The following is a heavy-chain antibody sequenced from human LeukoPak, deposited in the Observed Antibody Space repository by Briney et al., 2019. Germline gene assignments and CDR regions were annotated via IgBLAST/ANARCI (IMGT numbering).Heavy chain of an antibody. V-gene: IGHV4-59*01. J-gene: IGHJ5*02. Sequence: SETLSLTCTVSGGSISSYYWSWIRQPPGKGLEWIGYIYYSGSTNYNPSLKSRVTISVDTSKNQFSLKLSSVTGADTAVYYRARMYYDFWSGWNNWFDPWGQGTLVTVSS. CDR3: ARMYYDFWSGWNNWFDP. CDR1: GGSISSYY. D-gene: IGHD3-3*01. CDR2: IYYSGST.